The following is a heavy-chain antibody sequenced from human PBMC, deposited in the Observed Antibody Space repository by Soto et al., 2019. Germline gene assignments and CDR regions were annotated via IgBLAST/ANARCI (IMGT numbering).Heavy chain of an antibody. CDR1: GFTFSGSA. CDR2: IRSKANSYAT. CDR3: TRHRDIETATDV. D-gene: IGHD2-21*02. Sequence: EVQLVESGGGLVQPGGSLKLSCAASGFTFSGSAMHWVRQASGTGLEWVGRIRSKANSYATAYAASVKGRFTISRDDSKNTAYLQMNSLKTEDTAVYYCTRHRDIETATDVWGQGTTVTVSS. V-gene: IGHV3-73*01. J-gene: IGHJ6*02.